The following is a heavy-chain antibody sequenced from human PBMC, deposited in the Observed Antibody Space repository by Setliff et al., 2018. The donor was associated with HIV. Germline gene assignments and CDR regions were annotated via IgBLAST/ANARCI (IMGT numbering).Heavy chain of an antibody. V-gene: IGHV4-39*07. CDR2: IYYRGAT. CDR1: GGSISNSDFY. J-gene: IGHJ3*01. Sequence: SETLSLTCTVSGGSISNSDFYWGWIRQSPGKGLEWIGSIYYRGATYYNPTLQCRVTISADTSKNQFYLKLTSVTAADTAVYYCARAPPGIQNDAFDVWGQGTMVTVSS. CDR3: ARAPPGIQNDAFDV.